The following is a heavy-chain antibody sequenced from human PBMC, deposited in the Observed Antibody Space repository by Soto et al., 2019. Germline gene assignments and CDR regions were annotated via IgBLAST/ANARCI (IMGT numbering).Heavy chain of an antibody. Sequence: PSETLSLTCTVSGVSISSYYWSWIRQPPGKGLEWIGYFYYSGSTNYNPSLKSRVTISVDTSKNHFSLKLSSVTAADTAVYYCARARGGYFDYWGQGTLVTVS. V-gene: IGHV4-59*01. CDR1: GVSISSYY. CDR3: ARARGGYFDY. J-gene: IGHJ4*02. CDR2: FYYSGST.